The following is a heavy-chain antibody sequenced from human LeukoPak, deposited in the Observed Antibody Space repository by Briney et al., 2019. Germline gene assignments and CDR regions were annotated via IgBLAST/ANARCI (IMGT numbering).Heavy chain of an antibody. CDR2: ITTYNGNT. J-gene: IGHJ4*02. CDR3: ASFMVAARHFDN. Sequence: ASVKVSCKASGYGVSWVRQAPGQGLEWMGWITTYNGNTKYSQNLQGRVTMTTDTSTSKAYMELRSLRSDDTAVYYCASFMVAARHFDNWGQGTLVTVSS. D-gene: IGHD6-6*01. V-gene: IGHV1-18*01. CDR1: GYG.